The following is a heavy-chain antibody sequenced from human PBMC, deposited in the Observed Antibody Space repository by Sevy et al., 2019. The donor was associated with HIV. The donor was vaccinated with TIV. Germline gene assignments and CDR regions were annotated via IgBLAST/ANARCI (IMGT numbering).Heavy chain of an antibody. CDR1: GFTFSRFW. CDR2: IKQDGSEK. V-gene: IGHV3-7*01. CDR3: VRAIGAAGSY. Sequence: GGSLRLSCAASGFTFSRFWMSWVRQAPGKGLEWVANIKQDGSEKQYVDSVKGRFTISRDNAKNSVYLQMTSLRAEDAALYYCVRAIGAAGSYWGQGTLVTVSS. J-gene: IGHJ4*02. D-gene: IGHD6-13*01.